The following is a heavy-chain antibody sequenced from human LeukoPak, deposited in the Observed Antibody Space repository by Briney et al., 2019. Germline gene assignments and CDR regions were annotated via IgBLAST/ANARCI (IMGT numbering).Heavy chain of an antibody. Sequence: GASVKVSCKASGGTFSSYAISWVRQAPGQGLEWMGGIIPILGTANYAQKFQGRVTITADESTSTAYMELCSLRSEDTAVYYCAIGYCSSTSCWYYFDYWGQGTLVTVSS. CDR1: GGTFSSYA. CDR3: AIGYCSSTSCWYYFDY. J-gene: IGHJ4*02. D-gene: IGHD2-2*01. V-gene: IGHV1-69*13. CDR2: IIPILGTA.